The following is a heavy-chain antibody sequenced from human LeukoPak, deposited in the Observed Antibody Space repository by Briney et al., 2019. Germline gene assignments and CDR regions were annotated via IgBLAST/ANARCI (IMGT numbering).Heavy chain of an antibody. CDR2: INPNIGDT. V-gene: IGHV1-2*02. CDR3: ARERTGVGATQGDY. Sequence: ASVKVSCKAYGYTFTGYYTHWERHPPEQGREWMGWINPNIGDTNYAQKFKGRVTMRSDKSISTGYMELSRLRSDDTAVYYYARERTGVGATQGDYWGQGTLVT. J-gene: IGHJ4*02. D-gene: IGHD1-26*01. CDR1: GYTFTGYY.